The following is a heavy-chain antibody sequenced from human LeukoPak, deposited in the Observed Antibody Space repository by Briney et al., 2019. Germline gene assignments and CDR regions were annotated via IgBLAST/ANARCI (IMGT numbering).Heavy chain of an antibody. V-gene: IGHV5-51*01. J-gene: IGHJ4*02. CDR2: IYPANSET. CDR1: GYSFTNYW. Sequence: KHGESLKISCKGSGYSFTNYWIGWVRQMPGKGLEWVGIIYPANSETGYSPSFEGQVTISADKSINTAYLQWSSLKASDTAIYYCARSGSYQYYFDYWGQGTLVTVSS. D-gene: IGHD1-26*01. CDR3: ARSGSYQYYFDY.